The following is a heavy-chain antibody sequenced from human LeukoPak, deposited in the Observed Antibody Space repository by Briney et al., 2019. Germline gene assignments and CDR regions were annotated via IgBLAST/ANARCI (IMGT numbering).Heavy chain of an antibody. CDR2: INPNSGGT. J-gene: IGHJ5*02. Sequence: ASVKVSCKASGYTFTGYYMHWVRQAPGQGLEWMGWINPNSGGTNYAQKFQGRVTMTRDTSIGTAYMELSRLRSDDTAVYYCARVEGSSSQVINWFDPWGQGTLVTVSS. D-gene: IGHD6-13*01. CDR3: ARVEGSSSQVINWFDP. V-gene: IGHV1-2*02. CDR1: GYTFTGYY.